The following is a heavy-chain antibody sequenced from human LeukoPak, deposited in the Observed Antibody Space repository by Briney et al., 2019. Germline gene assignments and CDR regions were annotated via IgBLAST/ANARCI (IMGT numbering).Heavy chain of an antibody. V-gene: IGHV3-23*01. CDR3: ARAVVGATDFDY. CDR2: ISGSGGST. CDR1: GFTFDNYA. J-gene: IGHJ4*02. Sequence: GRSLRLSCAASGFTFDNYAMHWVRQAPGKGLEWVSAISGSGGSTYYADSVKGRFTISRDNSKNTLYLQMNSLRAEDTAVYYCARAVVGATDFDYWGQGTLVTVSS. D-gene: IGHD1-26*01.